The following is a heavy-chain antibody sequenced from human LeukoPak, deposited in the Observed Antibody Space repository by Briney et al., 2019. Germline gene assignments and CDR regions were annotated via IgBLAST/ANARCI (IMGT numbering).Heavy chain of an antibody. D-gene: IGHD6-19*01. CDR3: AKDRYSSGWYGDDY. V-gene: IGHV3-30*02. J-gene: IGHJ4*02. CDR2: IRYDGSNK. Sequence: GGSLGLSCAASGFTFSSYGMHWVRQAPGKGLEWVAFIRYDGSNKYYADSVKGRFTISRDNSKNTLYLQMNSLRAEDTAVYYCAKDRYSSGWYGDDYWGQGTLVTVSS. CDR1: GFTFSSYG.